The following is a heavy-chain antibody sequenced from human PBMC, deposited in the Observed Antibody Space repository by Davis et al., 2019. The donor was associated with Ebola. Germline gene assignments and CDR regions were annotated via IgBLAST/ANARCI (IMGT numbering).Heavy chain of an antibody. V-gene: IGHV3-30*02. Sequence: LRLSCSASGFIFSTYALSWVRQSPGKGLEWVAFIRRYGSNKYYADSVKGRFTISRVNSKNTLYLQMNSLRAEDTALYYCAKDKTMATQYWYFDLWGRGTLVTVSS. D-gene: IGHD4/OR15-4a*01. J-gene: IGHJ2*01. CDR1: GFIFSTYA. CDR2: IRRYGSNK. CDR3: AKDKTMATQYWYFDL.